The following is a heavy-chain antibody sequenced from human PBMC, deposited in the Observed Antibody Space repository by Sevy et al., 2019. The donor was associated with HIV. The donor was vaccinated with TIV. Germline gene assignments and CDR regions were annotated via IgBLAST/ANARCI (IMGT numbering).Heavy chain of an antibody. V-gene: IGHV3-53*01. CDR2: IYSGGST. Sequence: GGSLRLSCAASGFTVSSNYMSWVRQAPGKGLEWVSVIYSGGSTYYADSVKGRFPISRDNSKNTLYLQMNSLRAEDTAVYYCARDLVSGDAFDIWGQGTMVTVSS. CDR1: GFTVSSNY. J-gene: IGHJ3*02. D-gene: IGHD1-26*01. CDR3: ARDLVSGDAFDI.